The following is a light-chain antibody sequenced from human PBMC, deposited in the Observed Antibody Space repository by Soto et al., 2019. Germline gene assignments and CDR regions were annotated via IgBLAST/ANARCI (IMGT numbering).Light chain of an antibody. Sequence: ELTQPPSVSVAPGQRVTISCTGSSSNIGAGYDVHWYQQLPGTAPKLLIYGNSNRPSGVPDRFSGSKSGTSASLAITGLQAEDEADYYCQSYDSSLSALFGGGTKVTVL. CDR3: QSYDSSLSAL. V-gene: IGLV1-40*01. CDR1: SSNIGAGYD. J-gene: IGLJ3*02. CDR2: GNS.